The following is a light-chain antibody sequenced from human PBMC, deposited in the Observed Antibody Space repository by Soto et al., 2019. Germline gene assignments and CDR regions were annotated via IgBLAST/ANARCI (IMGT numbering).Light chain of an antibody. CDR3: QQYSSSRT. V-gene: IGKV3-20*01. CDR1: QSVSSNH. Sequence: DIVCTQAPGHLSLSPGERAPLHCQASQSVSSNHLAWYQQKPGQAPRLRIYGGSSRATGIPVRFSGSGSETDFTLTITRLEPEDFAMYYCQQYSSSRTFGQGTKVDIK. CDR2: GGS. J-gene: IGKJ1*01.